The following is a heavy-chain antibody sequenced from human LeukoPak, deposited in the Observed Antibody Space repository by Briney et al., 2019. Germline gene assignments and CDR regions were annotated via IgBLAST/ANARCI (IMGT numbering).Heavy chain of an antibody. J-gene: IGHJ6*03. CDR3: ARDRTSHNYYYYYMDV. Sequence: SETLSLTCTVSGGSISSSSYYWGWIRQPPGKGLEWIGSIYYSGSTYYNPSLKSRVTISVDTSKNQFSLKLSSVTAADTAVYYCARDRTSHNYYYYYMDVWGKGTTVTVSS. CDR1: GGSISSSSYY. D-gene: IGHD2-2*01. V-gene: IGHV4-39*07. CDR2: IYYSGST.